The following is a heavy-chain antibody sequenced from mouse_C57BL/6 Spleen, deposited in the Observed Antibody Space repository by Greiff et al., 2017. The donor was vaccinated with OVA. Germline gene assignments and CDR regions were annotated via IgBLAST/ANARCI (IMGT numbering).Heavy chain of an antibody. CDR1: GYTFTGYW. Sequence: QVQLQQSGAELMKPGASVKLSCKATGYTFTGYWLAWVKQRPGHGLEWIGEILPGSGSTNYTEKFKGKATFTADTSSNTAYMQLSSLTTEDSAIYYCARTIYGNYEDYWGQGTLVTVSA. J-gene: IGHJ3*01. D-gene: IGHD2-1*01. V-gene: IGHV1-9*01. CDR2: ILPGSGST. CDR3: ARTIYGNYEDY.